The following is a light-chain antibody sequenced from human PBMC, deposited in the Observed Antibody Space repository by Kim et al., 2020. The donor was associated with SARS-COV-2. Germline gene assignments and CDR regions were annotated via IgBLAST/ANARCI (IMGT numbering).Light chain of an antibody. J-gene: IGLJ1*01. CDR1: SSDVGSYNL. CDR3: CSYAGSYTYV. CDR2: DVS. Sequence: GQSITISGTGTSSDVGSYNLVSWYQQHPGKAPKLMIYDVSKRPSGVPDRFSGSKSGNTASLTISGLQAEDEADYYCCSYAGSYTYVFGTGTKVTVL. V-gene: IGLV2-11*01.